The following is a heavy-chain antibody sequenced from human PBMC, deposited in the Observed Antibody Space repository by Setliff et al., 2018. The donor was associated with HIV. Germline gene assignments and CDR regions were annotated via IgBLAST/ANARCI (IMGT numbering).Heavy chain of an antibody. J-gene: IGHJ4*02. D-gene: IGHD3-16*01. V-gene: IGHV3-48*04. CDR1: GFTFSNYC. CDR3: VRDGDHYDFDY. Sequence: GGSLRLSCTVSGFTFSNYCMNWVRQAPGKGLEWVSYISSSSSTIYYPDSVKGRFTISRDNARDTLFLQMNSLRVEDTAVYYCVRDGDHYDFDYWGQGTLVTVSS. CDR2: ISSSSSTI.